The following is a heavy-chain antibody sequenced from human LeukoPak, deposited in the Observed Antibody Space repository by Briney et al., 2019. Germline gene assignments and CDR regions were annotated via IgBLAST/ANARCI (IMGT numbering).Heavy chain of an antibody. V-gene: IGHV3-11*01. CDR2: ISSSGSTI. D-gene: IGHD2-2*01. CDR1: GFIFSDYY. J-gene: IGHJ5*02. CDR3: ARDAGSGSTCYDP. Sequence: GGSLRLSCAASGFIFSDYYMNWLRQAPGKGLEWVSYISSSGSTIYYADSVKGRFTISRDNAKNSLYLQMNSLRAEDTAVYYCARDAGSGSTCYDPWGQGTLVNVSS.